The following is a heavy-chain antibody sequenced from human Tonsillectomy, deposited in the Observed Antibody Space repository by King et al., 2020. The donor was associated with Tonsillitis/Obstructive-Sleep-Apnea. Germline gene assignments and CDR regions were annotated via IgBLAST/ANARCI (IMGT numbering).Heavy chain of an antibody. CDR3: ATIHCTMTSGYAHYYFDY. J-gene: IGHJ4*02. CDR1: GYTLTEIS. V-gene: IGHV1-24*01. Sequence: VQLVESGAEVKKPGASVKVSCKVSGYTLTEISMHWVRQAPGKGLEWMGGFDPEDGETLYAQKFQGRVTMTEDTSTDTAYMELSSLRSDDTAIYYCATIHCTMTSGYAHYYFDYWGQGTLVTVSS. D-gene: IGHD2-2*01. CDR2: FDPEDGET.